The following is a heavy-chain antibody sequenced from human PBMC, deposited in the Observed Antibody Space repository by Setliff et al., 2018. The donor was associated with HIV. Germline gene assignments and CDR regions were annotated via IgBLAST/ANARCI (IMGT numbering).Heavy chain of an antibody. V-gene: IGHV3-48*03. CDR1: GFTFSSYS. Sequence: GGSLRLSCAASGFTFSSYSMHWVRQAPGKGLEWVSFISTSGSPIYYADSVKGRFTISRDNAKNSLYLQMHSLRAEDTAIYYCAKMTPTYYFHMDAWGNGTTVTVSS. CDR2: ISTSGSPI. D-gene: IGHD2-15*01. J-gene: IGHJ6*03. CDR3: AKMTPTYYFHMDA.